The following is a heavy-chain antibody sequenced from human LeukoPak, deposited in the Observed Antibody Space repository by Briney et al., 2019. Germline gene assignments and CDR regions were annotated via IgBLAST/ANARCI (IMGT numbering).Heavy chain of an antibody. CDR1: GGSISSSNYY. CDR3: ARDLGYCSSTSCYIFDY. V-gene: IGHV4-39*07. CDR2: IYYGGST. D-gene: IGHD2-2*02. Sequence: TSETLSLTCTVSGGSISSSNYYWGWIRQSPGKGLEWIGSIYYGGSTYYNPSLKSRVTISVDTSKNQFSLKLSSVTAADTAVYYCARDLGYCSSTSCYIFDYWGQGTLVTVSS. J-gene: IGHJ4*02.